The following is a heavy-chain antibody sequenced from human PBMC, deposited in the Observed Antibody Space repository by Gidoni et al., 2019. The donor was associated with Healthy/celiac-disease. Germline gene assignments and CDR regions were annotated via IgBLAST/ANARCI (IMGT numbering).Heavy chain of an antibody. Sequence: QVQLQQWGAGLLKPSETLSLTCAVYVGSFSGYYWSWIRQPPGKGLEWIGEINQSGSTNYNPSLKSRVTISVDTSKNQFSLKLSSVTAADTAVYYCARGGDSYGHWYFDLWGRGTLVTVSS. CDR3: ARGGDSYGHWYFDL. CDR2: INQSGST. V-gene: IGHV4-34*01. CDR1: VGSFSGYY. D-gene: IGHD5-18*01. J-gene: IGHJ2*01.